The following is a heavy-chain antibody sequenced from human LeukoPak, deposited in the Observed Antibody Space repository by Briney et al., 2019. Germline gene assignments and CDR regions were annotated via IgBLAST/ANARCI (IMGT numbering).Heavy chain of an antibody. CDR2: INPSGGST. V-gene: IGHV1-46*01. CDR1: GYTFTSYY. Sequence: ASVKVSCKASGYTFTSYYMHWVRQAPGQGLEWMGIINPSGGSTSYAQKFQGRVTVTRDMSTSTVYMELSSLRSEDTAVYSCARAPWFGESTEYGFDYWGQGTLVTVSS. CDR3: ARAPWFGESTEYGFDY. J-gene: IGHJ4*02. D-gene: IGHD3-10*01.